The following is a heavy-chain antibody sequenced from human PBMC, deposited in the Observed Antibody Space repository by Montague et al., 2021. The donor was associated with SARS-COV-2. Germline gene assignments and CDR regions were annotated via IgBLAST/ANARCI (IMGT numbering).Heavy chain of an antibody. V-gene: IGHV3-23*03. CDR2: IYSGGSSA. D-gene: IGHD6-19*01. CDR3: AKSPWGGSSGWFDY. J-gene: IGHJ4*02. CDR1: GFTFSSYA. Sequence: SLRLSCAASGFTFSSYAMSWVRQAPGEGLEWVSVIYSGGSSAYYADSVKGRFTISRDNSRNTLYLQMNSLRAEDTAVYFCAKSPWGGSSGWFDYWGQGTLVTVSS.